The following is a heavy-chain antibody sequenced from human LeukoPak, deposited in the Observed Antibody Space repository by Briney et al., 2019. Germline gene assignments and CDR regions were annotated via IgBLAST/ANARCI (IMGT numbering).Heavy chain of an antibody. V-gene: IGHV5-51*01. J-gene: IGHJ1*01. CDR1: GYSFTSHW. CDR3: ARPACSSTSCYLYFQH. CDR2: IYPANSDT. Sequence: GESLKISCKGSGYSFTSHWIGWVRQMPGKGLEWMAIIYPANSDTRYSPSFQGQVTISADKSISTAYLQWSSLKASDTAMYYCARPACSSTSCYLYFQHWGQGTLVTVSS. D-gene: IGHD2-2*01.